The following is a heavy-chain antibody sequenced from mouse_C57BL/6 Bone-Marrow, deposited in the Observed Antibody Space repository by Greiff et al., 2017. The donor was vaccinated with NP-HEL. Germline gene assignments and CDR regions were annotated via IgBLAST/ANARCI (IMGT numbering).Heavy chain of an antibody. J-gene: IGHJ4*01. CDR2: INPYNGGT. D-gene: IGHD2-3*01. CDR1: GYTFTDYY. V-gene: IGHV1-19*01. Sequence: VQLQQSGPVLVKPGASVKMSCKASGYTFTDYYMNWVKQSHGKSLEWIGVINPYNGGTSYNQKFKGKATLTVDKSSSTAYMELNSLTSEDSAVYYCARTRWLPFYAMDYWGQGTSVTVSS. CDR3: ARTRWLPFYAMDY.